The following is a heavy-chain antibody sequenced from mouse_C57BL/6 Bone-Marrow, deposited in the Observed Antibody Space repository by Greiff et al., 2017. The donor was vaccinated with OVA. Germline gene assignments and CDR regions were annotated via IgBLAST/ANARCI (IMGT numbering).Heavy chain of an antibody. V-gene: IGHV1-82*01. D-gene: IGHD2-2*01. CDR3: ARFGLRRGFDY. J-gene: IGHJ2*01. CDR2: IYPGDGDT. Sequence: VMLVESGPELVKPGASVKISCKASGYAFSSSWMNWVKQRPGKGLEWIGRIYPGDGDTNYNGKFKGKATLTADKSSSTAYMQLSSLTSEDSAVYFCARFGLRRGFDYWGQGTTLTVSS. CDR1: GYAFSSSW.